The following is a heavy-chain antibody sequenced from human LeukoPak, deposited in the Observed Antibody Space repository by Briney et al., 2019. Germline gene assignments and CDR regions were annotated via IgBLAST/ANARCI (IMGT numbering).Heavy chain of an antibody. CDR2: INHSGST. Sequence: PSETLSLTCAVYGGPFSGYYWSWIRQPPGKGLEWIGEINHSGSTNYNPSLKSRVTISVDTSKNQFSLKLSSVTAADTAVYYCARVTRFYRTFDYWGQGTLVTVSS. CDR1: GGPFSGYY. V-gene: IGHV4-34*01. CDR3: ARVTRFYRTFDY. J-gene: IGHJ4*02. D-gene: IGHD1-14*01.